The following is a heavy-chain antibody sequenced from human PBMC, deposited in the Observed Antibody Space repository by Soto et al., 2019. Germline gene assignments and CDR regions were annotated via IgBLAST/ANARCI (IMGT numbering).Heavy chain of an antibody. CDR1: GFTFSSYG. D-gene: IGHD4-17*01. J-gene: IGHJ4*02. V-gene: IGHV3-33*01. Sequence: QVQLVESGGGVVQPGRSLRLSCAASGFTFSSYGMHWVRQAPGKGLEWVAVIWYDGSNKYYADSVKGRFTISRDNSKNTLYLQMNSLRAEDTAVYYCARDPQGPTVTTFFDYWGQGTLVTVSS. CDR2: IWYDGSNK. CDR3: ARDPQGPTVTTFFDY.